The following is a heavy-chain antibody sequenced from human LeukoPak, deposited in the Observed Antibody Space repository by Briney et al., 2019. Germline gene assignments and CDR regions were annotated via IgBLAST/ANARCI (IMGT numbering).Heavy chain of an antibody. CDR1: GFTVSSNY. D-gene: IGHD3-22*01. Sequence: GGSLRLSCAASGFTVSSNYMSWVRQAPGKGLEWFSVIYSGGSTYYADSVKGRFTISRDNSKNTLYLQMNSLRAEDTAVYYCARGLPYYYDSSGPFDYWGQGTLVTVSS. J-gene: IGHJ4*02. CDR2: IYSGGST. CDR3: ARGLPYYYDSSGPFDY. V-gene: IGHV3-53*01.